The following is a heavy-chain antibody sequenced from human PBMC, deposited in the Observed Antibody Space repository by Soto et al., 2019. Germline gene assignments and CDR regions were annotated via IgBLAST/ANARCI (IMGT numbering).Heavy chain of an antibody. CDR3: ARGWLAGGYEFDY. CDR2: IWYDGSDK. D-gene: IGHD5-12*01. CDR1: GFTFSSYG. V-gene: IGHV3-33*01. J-gene: IGHJ4*02. Sequence: QVQLVESGGGVVQPGRSLRLSCAASGFTFSSYGMHWVRQAPGKGLEWVAIIWYDGSDKYYSDSVKGRFTISRDNSKNTLYLQMNSLRGEDTAVYYCARGWLAGGYEFDYWGQGTLDTVSS.